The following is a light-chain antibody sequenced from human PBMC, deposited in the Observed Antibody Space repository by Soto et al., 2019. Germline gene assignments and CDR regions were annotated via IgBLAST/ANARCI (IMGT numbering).Light chain of an antibody. J-gene: IGKJ5*01. V-gene: IGKV1-6*01. CDR1: QAIRTD. CDR3: LQDNEYPIT. CDR2: AAS. Sequence: IQMTQSPSSLSASVGDRVTITCRASQAIRTDLGWYQQKPGKAPKLLIYAASSLQSGVPSRFSGSGSGRDFTLTISSLQPEDFATYYCLQDNEYPITFGQGTRLEI.